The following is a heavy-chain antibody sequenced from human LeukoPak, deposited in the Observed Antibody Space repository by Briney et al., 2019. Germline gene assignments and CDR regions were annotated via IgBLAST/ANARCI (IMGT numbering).Heavy chain of an antibody. J-gene: IGHJ4*02. CDR3: AAAFKG. V-gene: IGHV3-30*14. Sequence: GGSLRLSCAASGFTFSSYAMHWVRQAPGKGLEWVAVISYDGSNKYYADSVKGRFTISRENAKNSLYLQMNSLRAGDTAVYYCAAAFKGWGQGTLVTVSS. CDR1: GFTFSSYA. D-gene: IGHD6-13*01. CDR2: ISYDGSNK.